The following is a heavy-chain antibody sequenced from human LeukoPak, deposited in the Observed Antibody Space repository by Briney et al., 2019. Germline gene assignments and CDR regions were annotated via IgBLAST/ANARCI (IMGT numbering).Heavy chain of an antibody. CDR3: ASQKGWGYRNLGQFDY. D-gene: IGHD5-18*01. CDR1: GFTFSDYY. J-gene: IGHJ4*02. Sequence: GGSLRLSCAASGFTFSDYYMSWIRQAPGKGLEWVSYISSSGSTIYYADSVKGRFTISRDNAKNSLYLQMNSLRAEDTAVYYCASQKGWGYRNLGQFDYRGQGTLVTVSS. V-gene: IGHV3-11*01. CDR2: ISSSGSTI.